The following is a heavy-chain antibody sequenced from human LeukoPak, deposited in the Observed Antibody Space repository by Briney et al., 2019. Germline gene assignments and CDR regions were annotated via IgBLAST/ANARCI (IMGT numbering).Heavy chain of an antibody. V-gene: IGHV4-59*08. CDR1: GGSISSYY. D-gene: IGHD2-21*01. CDR2: IYYSGST. J-gene: IGHJ3*02. Sequence: SETLSLTCTVSGGSISSYYWSWIRQPPGKGLEWIGYIYYSGSTNYNPSLKSRVTISVDTSKNQFSLKLSSVTAADTAVYYCARRAAGGGVDAFDIWGQGTMVTVSS. CDR3: ARRAAGGGVDAFDI.